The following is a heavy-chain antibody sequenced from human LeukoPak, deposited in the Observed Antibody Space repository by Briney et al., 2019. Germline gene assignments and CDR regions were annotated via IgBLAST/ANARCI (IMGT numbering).Heavy chain of an antibody. V-gene: IGHV3-74*03. CDR1: GFTFSSYW. Sequence: GGSLRLSCAASGFTFSSYWMHWVRQAPGEGLVWVSRINSDGSNTAFADSAKGRFTISRDNAKNALFLQMNSLRVEDTAVYYCARTVYYNRDDAFYRNFDSWGQGTLVTVSS. CDR2: INSDGSNT. D-gene: IGHD2/OR15-2a*01. CDR3: ARTVYYNRDDAFYRNFDS. J-gene: IGHJ4*02.